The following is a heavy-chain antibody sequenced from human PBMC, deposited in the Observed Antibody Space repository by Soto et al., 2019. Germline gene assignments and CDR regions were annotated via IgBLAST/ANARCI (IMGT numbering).Heavy chain of an antibody. CDR2: IGTADDT. Sequence: EVQLVESGGGLAQPGGSLRLSCAASGFTFSDYDFHWVRQVPGQGLEWVAAIGTADDTYYPGSVQGRFTISKENAKNSLYLQMNILRAGDTAVYYCARARGGHWFGDQLSWGQGILVVVSS. CDR3: ARARGGHWFGDQLS. V-gene: IGHV3-13*04. CDR1: GFTFSDYD. D-gene: IGHD3-10*01. J-gene: IGHJ4*02.